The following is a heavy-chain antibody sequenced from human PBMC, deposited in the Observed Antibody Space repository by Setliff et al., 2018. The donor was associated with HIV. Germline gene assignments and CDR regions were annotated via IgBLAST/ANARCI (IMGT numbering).Heavy chain of an antibody. CDR2: IIPMFGTA. D-gene: IGHD6-6*01. J-gene: IGHJ6*03. V-gene: IGHV1-69*05. CDR1: GGTFSNYA. CDR3: ARGSIAAPKHYYYMNV. Sequence: SVKVPCKTSGGTFSNYAISWVRQAPGQGLEWMGGIIPMFGTANYAQKFQGRVTITTDASTSTAYMELSSLRSEDTAVYYCARGSIAAPKHYYYMNVWGKGTTVTVSS.